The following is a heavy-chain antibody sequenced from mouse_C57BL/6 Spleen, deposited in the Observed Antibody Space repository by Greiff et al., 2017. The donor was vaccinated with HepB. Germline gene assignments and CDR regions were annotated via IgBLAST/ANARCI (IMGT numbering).Heavy chain of an antibody. D-gene: IGHD2-4*01. J-gene: IGHJ1*03. CDR2: IYPGNSDT. Sequence: EVQLQQSGTVLARPGASVKMSCKTSGYTFTSYWMHWVKQRPGQGLEWIGAIYPGNSDTSYNQKFKGKAKLTAVTSASTAYMELSSLTNEDSAVYYCTRRYDYDGSYWYFDVWGTGTTVTVSS. CDR1: GYTFTSYW. V-gene: IGHV1-5*01. CDR3: TRRYDYDGSYWYFDV.